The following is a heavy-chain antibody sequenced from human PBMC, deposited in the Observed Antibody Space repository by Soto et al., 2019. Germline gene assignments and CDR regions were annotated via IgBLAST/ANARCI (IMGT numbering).Heavy chain of an antibody. CDR3: ARQSIAVAVYGMDV. D-gene: IGHD6-19*01. CDR1: GGSISSSSYY. Sequence: QLLESGPGLVKPSETLSLTCTVSGGSISSSSYYWGWIRQPPGKGLEWIGSIYYSGSTYYNPSLKSRVTISVDTSKNQFSLKLSSVTAADTAVYYCARQSIAVAVYGMDVWGQGTTVTVSS. CDR2: IYYSGST. J-gene: IGHJ6*02. V-gene: IGHV4-39*01.